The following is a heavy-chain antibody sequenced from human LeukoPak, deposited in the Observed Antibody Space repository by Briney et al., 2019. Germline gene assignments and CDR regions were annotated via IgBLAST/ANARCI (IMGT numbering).Heavy chain of an antibody. CDR1: GFTFSSYG. CDR3: AKGRVGADRPPFDY. CDR2: IWNDGNYK. D-gene: IGHD1-26*01. Sequence: PGPSLRLSCAASGFTFSSYGMLWVRQAPGNGLEWVAVIWNDGNYKFYRDSVKARFSISRDNSEGMLYLQMDSLRVEDAAVYYCAKGRVGADRPPFDYWGQGTLVTVSP. V-gene: IGHV3-33*06. J-gene: IGHJ4*02.